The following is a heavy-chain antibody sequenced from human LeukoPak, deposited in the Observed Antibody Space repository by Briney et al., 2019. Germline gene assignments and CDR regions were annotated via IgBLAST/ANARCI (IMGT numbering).Heavy chain of an antibody. V-gene: IGHV3-53*04. D-gene: IGHD5-18*01. CDR3: ARVDTVMAYYFDL. CDR2: IYSGGTT. J-gene: IGHJ4*02. CDR1: GFTVSTNC. Sequence: GGSLRLSCAASGFTVSTNCMTWVRQVPGRGLNWASTIYSGGTTYYADSVMGRFTISRHNSRNTLYLQMNSLRAEDTAVYYCARVDTVMAYYFDLWGQGTLVTVSS.